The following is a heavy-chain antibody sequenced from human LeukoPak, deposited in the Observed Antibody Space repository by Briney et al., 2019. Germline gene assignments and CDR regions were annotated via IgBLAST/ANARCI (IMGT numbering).Heavy chain of an antibody. CDR2: ISAYNGST. CDR3: ARANPYYYGSGSYIVPDY. Sequence: GASVKVSCKASGYTFTSYGISWVRQAPGQGLEWMGWISAYNGSTNYAQKLQGRVTMTTDTSTSTAYMELRSLRSDDTAAYYCARANPYYYGSGSYIVPDYWGQGTLVTVSS. J-gene: IGHJ4*02. V-gene: IGHV1-18*01. D-gene: IGHD3-10*01. CDR1: GYTFTSYG.